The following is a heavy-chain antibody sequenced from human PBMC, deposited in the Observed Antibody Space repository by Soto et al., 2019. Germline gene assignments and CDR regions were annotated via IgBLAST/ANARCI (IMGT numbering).Heavy chain of an antibody. CDR3: MLGSGWKDFDY. Sequence: SETLSLTCTVSGGSISGSNYYWGWIRQPPGKGLEWIGNIYYSGSTYYNPSLKSRVTISVDTSKNQFSLKLSSVTAADTAVYYCMLGSGWKDFDYWGRGTLVTVSS. J-gene: IGHJ4*02. D-gene: IGHD3-22*01. V-gene: IGHV4-39*01. CDR1: GGSISGSNYY. CDR2: IYYSGST.